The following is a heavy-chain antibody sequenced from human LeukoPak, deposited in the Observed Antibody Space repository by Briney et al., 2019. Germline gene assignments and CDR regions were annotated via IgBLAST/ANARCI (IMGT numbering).Heavy chain of an antibody. D-gene: IGHD5-18*01. J-gene: IGHJ3*02. Sequence: PGGSLRLSCAASGFTFSSYSMNWVRQAPGKGLEWVSYISSSSSTIYYADSVKGRFTISRDNAKNSLYLQMNSLGAEDTAVYYCARPVTPGYSFHAFDIWGQGTMVTVSS. V-gene: IGHV3-48*04. CDR2: ISSSSSTI. CDR1: GFTFSSYS. CDR3: ARPVTPGYSFHAFDI.